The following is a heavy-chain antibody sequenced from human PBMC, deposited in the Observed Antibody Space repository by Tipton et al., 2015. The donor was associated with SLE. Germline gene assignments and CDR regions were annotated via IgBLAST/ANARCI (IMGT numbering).Heavy chain of an antibody. V-gene: IGHV3-23*01. Sequence: SLRLSCAASGFIFSSYAMNWVRQAPGKGLEWVSGISGSGGTTYYADSVKGRFTISRDNSKNTLYLQMDSLRAEDTAVYYCARVDSSGWSYFDSWGRGTLVTVSS. D-gene: IGHD6-19*01. CDR3: ARVDSSGWSYFDS. J-gene: IGHJ4*02. CDR1: GFIFSSYA. CDR2: ISGSGGTT.